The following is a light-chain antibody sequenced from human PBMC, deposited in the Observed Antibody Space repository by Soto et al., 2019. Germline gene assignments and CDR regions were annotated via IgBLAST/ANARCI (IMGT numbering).Light chain of an antibody. CDR2: GAS. Sequence: EIVLTQSPGTLSLSPGESATLSCRASQSVASSYFAWYQQKPGQAPRLLIYGASSRATGIPDRFSGRGSGTDLTLTISRLEPEDVAVYYCQHYEAFGQGTKVEIK. V-gene: IGKV3-20*01. CDR1: QSVASSY. CDR3: QHYEA. J-gene: IGKJ2*01.